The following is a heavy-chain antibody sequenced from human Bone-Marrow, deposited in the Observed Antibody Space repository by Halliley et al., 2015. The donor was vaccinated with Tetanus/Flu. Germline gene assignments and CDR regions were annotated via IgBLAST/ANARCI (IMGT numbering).Heavy chain of an antibody. J-gene: IGHJ6*02. Sequence: STISDVGLSTYYIDSVKGRFTVSRDNSKNTLYLQMNSLRVEDMAVYYCAKATVTGMYYEYYGMDVWGQGTTVSVSS. CDR2: ISDVGLST. D-gene: IGHD6-19*01. CDR3: AKATVTGMYYEYYGMDV. V-gene: IGHV3-23*01.